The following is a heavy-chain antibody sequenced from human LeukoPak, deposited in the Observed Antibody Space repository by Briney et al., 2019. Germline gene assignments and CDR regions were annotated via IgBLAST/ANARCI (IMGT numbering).Heavy chain of an antibody. CDR1: GYTFTNYY. Sequence: ASVKVSCKASGYTFTNYYMHWVRQAPGQGLEWMGIINPSGGSTSYAQKLQGRVTMTRDMSTSTVYMTLSSLRSEDTAVYFCARAPFRISWVPSYVFDIWGQGTLVTVSS. CDR3: ARAPFRISWVPSYVFDI. V-gene: IGHV1-46*01. D-gene: IGHD6-13*01. J-gene: IGHJ3*02. CDR2: INPSGGST.